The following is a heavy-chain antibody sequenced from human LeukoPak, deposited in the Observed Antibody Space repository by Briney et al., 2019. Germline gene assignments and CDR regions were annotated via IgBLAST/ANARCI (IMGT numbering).Heavy chain of an antibody. Sequence: SETLSLTCTVSGGSISNKYWSWIRQPPGKGLEWIGYVYYSGSTNYNPSLKSRVTISVDTSKNQFSLKLSSVTAADTAVYYCARDPGYCSGGSCYSDAFDIWGQGTMVTVSS. D-gene: IGHD2-15*01. J-gene: IGHJ3*02. V-gene: IGHV4-59*01. CDR2: VYYSGST. CDR1: GGSISNKY. CDR3: ARDPGYCSGGSCYSDAFDI.